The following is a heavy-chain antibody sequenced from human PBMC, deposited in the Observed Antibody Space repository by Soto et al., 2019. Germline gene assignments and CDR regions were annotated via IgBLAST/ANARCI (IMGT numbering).Heavy chain of an antibody. D-gene: IGHD3-16*02. CDR1: GGSFSGYY. J-gene: IGHJ4*02. V-gene: IGHV4-34*01. CDR3: ARNRPHPGTAVNDY. CDR2: INHSGST. Sequence: SETLSLTCAVYGGSFSGYYWSWIRQPPGKGLEWIGEINHSGSTNYNPSLKSRVTISVDTSKNQFSLKLSSVTAADTAVYYCARNRPHPGTAVNDYWGQGTLVTVSS.